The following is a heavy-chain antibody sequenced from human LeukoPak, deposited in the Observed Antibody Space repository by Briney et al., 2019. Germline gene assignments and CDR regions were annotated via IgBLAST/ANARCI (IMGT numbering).Heavy chain of an antibody. CDR2: ISSSSSYI. J-gene: IGHJ4*02. V-gene: IGHV3-21*06. D-gene: IGHD3-10*02. Sequence: PGGSLRPSCAASGFTFSSYSMNWVRQAPGKGLEWVSSISSSSSYIYYADSVKGRFTISRDITKNTLYLQMNSLRTEDTAVYYCAKQSDYVQDYWGQGTLVTVSS. CDR3: AKQSDYVQDY. CDR1: GFTFSSYS.